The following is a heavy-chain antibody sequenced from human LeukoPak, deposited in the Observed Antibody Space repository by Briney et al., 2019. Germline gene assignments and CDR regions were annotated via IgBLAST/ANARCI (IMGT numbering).Heavy chain of an antibody. V-gene: IGHV5-51*01. J-gene: IGHJ4*02. CDR3: AREYYDFWSGYYTDYFDY. D-gene: IGHD3-3*01. CDR2: IYPGDSDT. Sequence: GESLKISCKGFGYSFTTYWIGWVRQMPGKGLEWMEIIYPGDSDTRYSPSFHGQVTISADKSISTAYLQWSSLKASDTAIYYCAREYYDFWSGYYTDYFDYWGQGTLVTVSS. CDR1: GYSFTTYW.